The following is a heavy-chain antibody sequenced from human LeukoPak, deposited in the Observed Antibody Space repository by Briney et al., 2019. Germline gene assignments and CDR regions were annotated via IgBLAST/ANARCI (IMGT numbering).Heavy chain of an antibody. CDR3: ATHGRIVAADWYFHL. Sequence: PSETLSLTCTVSGGSISSSGYYWGWIRQPPGEGLDWIGSIYYSGNTFYHPSLKSRVSISADTSKNQFSLNLSSVTAADTAVYYCATHGRIVAADWYFHLWGRGTLVTVSS. J-gene: IGHJ2*01. D-gene: IGHD6-13*01. CDR1: GGSISSSGYY. V-gene: IGHV4-39*01. CDR2: IYYSGNT.